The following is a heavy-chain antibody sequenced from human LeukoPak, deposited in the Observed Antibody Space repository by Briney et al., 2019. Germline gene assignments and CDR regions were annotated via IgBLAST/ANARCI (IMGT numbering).Heavy chain of an antibody. CDR2: ISYDGSNK. Sequence: PGGSLRLSCAASGFTFSSYGMHWVRQAPGKGLEWVAVISYDGSNKYYADSVKGRFTISRDNSKNTLYLQMNSLRAEDTAVYYCAKAPQGSHYYYMDVWGKGTTVTVSS. V-gene: IGHV3-30*18. CDR1: GFTFSSYG. J-gene: IGHJ6*03. CDR3: AKAPQGSHYYYMDV.